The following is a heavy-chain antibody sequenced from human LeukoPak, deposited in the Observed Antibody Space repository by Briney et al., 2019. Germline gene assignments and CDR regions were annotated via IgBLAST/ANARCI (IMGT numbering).Heavy chain of an antibody. J-gene: IGHJ4*02. Sequence: ASETLSLTCTVSGDSISYYYWSWIRQPAGKGLEWIGRTYTSGSTNYNPSLRSRVTMSVDTSKNQFSLRLSSVTSADTAVYYCAGDSRSVAGLDYWGQGTLVTVSS. CDR2: TYTSGST. CDR1: GDSISYYY. D-gene: IGHD6-19*01. CDR3: AGDSRSVAGLDY. V-gene: IGHV4-4*07.